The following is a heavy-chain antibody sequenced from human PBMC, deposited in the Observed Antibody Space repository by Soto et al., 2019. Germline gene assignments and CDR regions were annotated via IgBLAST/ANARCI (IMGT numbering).Heavy chain of an antibody. J-gene: IGHJ4*02. CDR2: IKQDGSEK. V-gene: IGHV3-7*05. Sequence: EVQLVESGGGLVQPGGSLRLSCAASGFTFSSYWMSWVRQAPGKGLEWVANIKQDGSEKYYVDSVKGRFTISRDNAKNSLYMQMNSLRAEDTAVYYCARAPEVSPDHRLLDYWGQGALVTVSS. CDR1: GFTFSSYW. CDR3: ARAPEVSPDHRLLDY.